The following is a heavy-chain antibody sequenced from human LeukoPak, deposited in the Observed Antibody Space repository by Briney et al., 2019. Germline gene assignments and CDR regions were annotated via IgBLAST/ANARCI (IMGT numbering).Heavy chain of an antibody. CDR2: IYYSGST. Sequence: SETLSLTCTVSGGSISSRSYYWGWIRQPPGKGLEWIGSIYYSGSTYYNPSLKSRVTMSVDTSKNQFSLKLSSVTAADTAVYYCAGHGYCSSTSCPDMYYYYYGMDVWGQGTTVTVSS. V-gene: IGHV4-39*07. CDR3: AGHGYCSSTSCPDMYYYYYGMDV. D-gene: IGHD2-2*03. CDR1: GGSISSRSYY. J-gene: IGHJ6*02.